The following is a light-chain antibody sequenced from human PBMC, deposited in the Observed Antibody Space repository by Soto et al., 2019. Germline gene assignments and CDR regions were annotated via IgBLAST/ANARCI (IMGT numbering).Light chain of an antibody. CDR3: VAWDDSLNGHVV. V-gene: IGLV1-40*01. CDR2: GNR. J-gene: IGLJ2*01. CDR1: NSNLGAGYD. Sequence: QSVLTQPPSVSGAPGQRVTISCTGNNSNLGAGYDVHWYQQLPGAAPKLVIFGNRNRPSGVPERFSGSKSGTSASLAITGLQAEDEADYYCVAWDDSLNGHVVFGGGTKVTVL.